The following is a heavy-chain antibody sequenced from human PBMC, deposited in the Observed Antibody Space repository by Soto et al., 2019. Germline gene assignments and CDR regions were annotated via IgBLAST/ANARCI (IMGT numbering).Heavy chain of an antibody. CDR2: INPSNDNT. J-gene: IGHJ4*02. D-gene: IGHD3-22*01. CDR1: NYSFSSFG. Sequence: GASVKVSCKASNYSFSSFGISWMRQAPGQGLEWMAWINPSNDNTNYAQGLQGRVTLTSDTSTSTAYMELRSLRSEDTAVYYCARGRGRSDYYDSSGYYYFDYWGQGTPVTVSS. CDR3: ARGRGRSDYYDSSGYYYFDY. V-gene: IGHV1-18*01.